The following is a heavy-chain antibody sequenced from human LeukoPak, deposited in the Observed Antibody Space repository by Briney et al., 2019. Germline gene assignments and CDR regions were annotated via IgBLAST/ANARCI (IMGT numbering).Heavy chain of an antibody. CDR1: GFTFSSYW. D-gene: IGHD3-10*01. CDR2: IKQDGSEK. J-gene: IGHJ4*02. Sequence: PGGSLRLSCAASGFTFSSYWMSWVRQAPGKGLEWVANIKQDGSEKYYVDSVKGRFTISRDNAKNSLYLQMNSLRAEDTAVYYCARGGSNYGIIIYSRYFAYWGQGTLVTVSS. CDR3: ARGGSNYGIIIYSRYFAY. V-gene: IGHV3-7*04.